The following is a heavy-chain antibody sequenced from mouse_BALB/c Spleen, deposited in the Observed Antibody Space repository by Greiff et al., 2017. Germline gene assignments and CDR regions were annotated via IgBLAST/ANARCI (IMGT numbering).Heavy chain of an antibody. CDR2: IDPANGNT. D-gene: IGHD2-1*01. Sequence: EVKLMESGAELVKPGASVKLSCTASGFNIKDTYMHWVKQRPEQGLEWIGRIDPANGNTKYDPKFQGKATITADTSSNTAYLQLSSLTSEDTAVYYCARNYGNYDWGQGTTLTVSS. CDR1: GFNIKDTY. CDR3: ARNYGNYD. V-gene: IGHV14-3*02. J-gene: IGHJ2*01.